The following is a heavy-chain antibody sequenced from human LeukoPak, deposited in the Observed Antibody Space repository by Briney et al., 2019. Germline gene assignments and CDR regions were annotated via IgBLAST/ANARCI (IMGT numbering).Heavy chain of an antibody. J-gene: IGHJ4*02. CDR1: GYTLTELS. Sequence: ASVKVSCKVSGYTLTELSMHWVRRAPGKGLEWMGGFDPEDGETIYAQKFQGRVTMTEDTSTDTAYMELSSLRSEDTAVYYCATVVNSYGYFDYWGQGTLVTVSS. D-gene: IGHD5-18*01. CDR3: ATVVNSYGYFDY. CDR2: FDPEDGET. V-gene: IGHV1-24*01.